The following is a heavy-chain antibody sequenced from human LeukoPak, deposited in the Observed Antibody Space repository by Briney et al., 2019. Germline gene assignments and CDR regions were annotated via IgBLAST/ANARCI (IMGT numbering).Heavy chain of an antibody. J-gene: IGHJ4*02. V-gene: IGHV4-38-2*02. CDR1: GYSISSGYY. Sequence: PSETLSLTCTVSGYSISSGYYWGWIRQPPGKGLEWIGSIYHSGSTYYNPSLKSRVTISVDTSKNQFSLKLSSVTAADTAVYYCAIKIAARPDYFDYWGQGTLVTVSS. CDR3: AIKIAARPDYFDY. CDR2: IYHSGST. D-gene: IGHD6-6*01.